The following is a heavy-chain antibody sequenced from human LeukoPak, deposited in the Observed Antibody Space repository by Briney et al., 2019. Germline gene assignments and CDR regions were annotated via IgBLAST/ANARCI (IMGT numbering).Heavy chain of an antibody. CDR3: ARGRDGYNSGAFDI. V-gene: IGHV3-11*04. Sequence: GGSLRLSCAASGFTFTDYYMSWIRQAPGKGLEWVSYISNSGSSTYYADSVKGRFTISRDIAKNSLYLQMNSLRAEDTAVYSCARGRDGYNSGAFDIWGQETMVTVSS. D-gene: IGHD5-24*01. CDR2: ISNSGSST. J-gene: IGHJ3*02. CDR1: GFTFTDYY.